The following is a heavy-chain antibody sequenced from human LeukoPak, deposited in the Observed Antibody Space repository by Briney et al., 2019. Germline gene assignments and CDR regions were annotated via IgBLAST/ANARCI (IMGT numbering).Heavy chain of an antibody. CDR1: GFIFDDYG. V-gene: IGHV3-23*01. J-gene: IGHJ4*02. D-gene: IGHD3-3*01. CDR3: AKQYDFWSGPDY. Sequence: GGSLRLSCAASGFIFDDYGMSWVRQAPGKGLEWVSGISGSGGSTYYADSVKGRFTISRDNSKNTLYLQMNSLRVEDTAVYYCAKQYDFWSGPDYWGQGTLVTVSS. CDR2: ISGSGGST.